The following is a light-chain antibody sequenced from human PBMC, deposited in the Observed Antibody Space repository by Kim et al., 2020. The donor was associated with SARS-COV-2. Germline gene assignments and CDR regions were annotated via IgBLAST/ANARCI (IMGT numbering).Light chain of an antibody. Sequence: MVLTQSPGTLSVSPGERATLSCRASQTVSSTFLVWYQQKPGQAPRVLIYGASSRATGIPDRFSASGSGTDFTLTISRLEPEDFAVYYCQQSGTSPYTFGQGTKLEI. CDR2: GAS. CDR1: QTVSSTF. V-gene: IGKV3-20*01. CDR3: QQSGTSPYT. J-gene: IGKJ2*01.